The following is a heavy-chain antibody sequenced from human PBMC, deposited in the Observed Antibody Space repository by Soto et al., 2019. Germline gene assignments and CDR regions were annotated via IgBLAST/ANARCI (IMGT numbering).Heavy chain of an antibody. CDR1: GGSISSSSYY. V-gene: IGHV4-39*01. D-gene: IGHD6-13*01. CDR2: IYYSGST. Sequence: ETLSLTCTVSGGSISSSSYYWGWIRQPPGKGLEWMGSIYYSGSTYYNPPLKSRFTISVDTSKNLFSLKLSSVTAADTAVYYCARLLYSSSYNWFDPWGQGTLVTVSS. CDR3: ARLLYSSSYNWFDP. J-gene: IGHJ5*02.